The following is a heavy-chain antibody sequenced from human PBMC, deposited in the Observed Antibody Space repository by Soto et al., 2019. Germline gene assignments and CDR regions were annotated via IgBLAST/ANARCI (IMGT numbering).Heavy chain of an antibody. CDR1: GFSLTTTGVA. CDR2: IYWDDDK. V-gene: IGHV2-5*02. CDR3: AGVVVVAAPGYAFDI. Sequence: SGPTLVNPTQTLTLTCTFSGFSLTTTGVAVGWIRQPPGKALEWLALIYWDDDKRYSPSLKSRLTITKDTSKNQVVLIMSNMDPVDTATYYCAGVVVVAAPGYAFDIWGQGTMVTVSS. D-gene: IGHD2-15*01. J-gene: IGHJ3*02.